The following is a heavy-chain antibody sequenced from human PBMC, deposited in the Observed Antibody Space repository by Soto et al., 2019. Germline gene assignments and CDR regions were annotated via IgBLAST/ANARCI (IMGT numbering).Heavy chain of an antibody. D-gene: IGHD2-2*01. CDR3: ARGIVGYCSSTSCYYWFDP. V-gene: IGHV1-3*01. Sequence: ASVKVSCKAAGYTFTSYAMHWVRQAPGQRLEWMGWINAGNGNTKYSQKFQGRVTITRDTSASTAYMELSSLRSEDTAVYYCARGIVGYCSSTSCYYWFDPWGQGPLVNVSS. CDR1: GYTFTSYA. J-gene: IGHJ5*02. CDR2: INAGNGNT.